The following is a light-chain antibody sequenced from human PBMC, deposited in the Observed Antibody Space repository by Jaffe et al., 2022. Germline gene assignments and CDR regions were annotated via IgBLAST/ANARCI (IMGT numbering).Light chain of an antibody. Sequence: DIQMTQSPSTLSASVGDRVTITCRASQSISSWLAWYQQKPGKAPKLLIYKASSLESGVPSRFSGSGSGTEFTLTISSLQPDDFATYYCQQYNIPHLTFGGGTKVEIK. J-gene: IGKJ4*01. CDR1: QSISSW. V-gene: IGKV1-5*03. CDR3: QQYNIPHLT. CDR2: KAS.